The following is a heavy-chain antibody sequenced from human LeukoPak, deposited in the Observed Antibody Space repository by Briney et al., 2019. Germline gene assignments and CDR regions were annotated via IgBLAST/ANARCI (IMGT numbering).Heavy chain of an antibody. CDR3: ARTPDANWFDP. Sequence: SETLSLTCAVSGYSVSSGYYWGWIRQPPGKGLEWIGSIYHSGSTYYNPSLKSRVTISVDTSKNQFSLKLSSVTAADTAVYYCARTPDANWFDPWGQGTLVTVSS. V-gene: IGHV4-38-2*01. CDR2: IYHSGST. CDR1: GYSVSSGYY. J-gene: IGHJ5*02.